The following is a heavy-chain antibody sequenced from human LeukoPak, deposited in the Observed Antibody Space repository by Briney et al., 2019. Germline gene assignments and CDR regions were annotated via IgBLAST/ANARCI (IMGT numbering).Heavy chain of an antibody. Sequence: SETLSLTCAVHGGSFSGYYWSWIRQAPGKGLEWIWEIDHSGSTNYNPSLKSRVAISVDASKNQFSIKLSSVIAAYTAVYHCARARTGLIQLWPRDTGLNYYMDAWGEGTTVTVSS. CDR2: IDHSGST. J-gene: IGHJ6*03. D-gene: IGHD5-18*01. CDR3: ARARTGLIQLWPRDTGLNYYMDA. CDR1: GGSFSGYY. V-gene: IGHV4-34*01.